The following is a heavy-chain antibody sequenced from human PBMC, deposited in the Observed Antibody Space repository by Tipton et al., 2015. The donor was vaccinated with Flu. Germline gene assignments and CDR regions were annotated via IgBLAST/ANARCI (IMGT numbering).Heavy chain of an antibody. CDR2: ISGSGSST. CDR3: ARDTTSWFATGYTYHGMDL. CDR1: GFTFNNYA. Sequence: SLRLSCEASGFTFNNYAMSWVRQAPGKGLEWVSAISGSGSSTYYAASVRGRFTISRDNSKNTLFLQMKSLRAEDRALYYCARDTTSWFATGYTYHGMDLWGQGTTVTFSS. J-gene: IGHJ6*02. D-gene: IGHD2-2*01. V-gene: IGHV3-23*01.